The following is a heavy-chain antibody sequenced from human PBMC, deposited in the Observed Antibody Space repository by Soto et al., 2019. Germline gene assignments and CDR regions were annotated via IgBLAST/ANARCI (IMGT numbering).Heavy chain of an antibody. D-gene: IGHD3-22*01. CDR3: AKGGYYDSSTYYGPIDY. CDR1: GFTFSSYA. J-gene: IGHJ4*02. CDR2: SSGSGGRT. V-gene: IGHV3-23*01. Sequence: GGSLRLSCAASGFTFSSYAMSWVRQAPGKGLEWVSASSGSGGRTNYADSVKGRFTISRDNSKNTLYLQMNSLRAEDTAVYFCAKGGYYDSSTYYGPIDYWGQGTLVTVSS.